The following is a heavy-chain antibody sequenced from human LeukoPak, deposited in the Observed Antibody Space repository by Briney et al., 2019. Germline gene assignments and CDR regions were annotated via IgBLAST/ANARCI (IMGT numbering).Heavy chain of an antibody. Sequence: ASVKVSCKVSGYTLTELSMHWVRQAPGKGLEWMGGFDPEDGETIYAQKFQGRVTMTEDASTDTAYMELSSLRSEDTAVYYCATDRAYYDFWSGYYWGQGTLVTVSS. CDR3: ATDRAYYDFWSGYY. CDR1: GYTLTELS. CDR2: FDPEDGET. J-gene: IGHJ4*02. D-gene: IGHD3-3*01. V-gene: IGHV1-24*01.